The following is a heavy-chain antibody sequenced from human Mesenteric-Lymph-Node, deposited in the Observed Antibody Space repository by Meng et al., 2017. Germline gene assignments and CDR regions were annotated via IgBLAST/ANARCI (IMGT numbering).Heavy chain of an antibody. CDR1: GFTFDEYN. CDR3: AKDFLARGSVWSTAFDS. Sequence: GESLKISCATSGFTFDEYNMHWVRQVPGKGLEWVSLINWYGDTTYYADSVKGRFTISRDNSKNSLYLQMNSLRSEDTAVYYCAKDFLARGSVWSTAFDSWGQGTLVTVSS. D-gene: IGHD5/OR15-5a*01. V-gene: IGHV3-43*01. J-gene: IGHJ5*01. CDR2: INWYGDTT.